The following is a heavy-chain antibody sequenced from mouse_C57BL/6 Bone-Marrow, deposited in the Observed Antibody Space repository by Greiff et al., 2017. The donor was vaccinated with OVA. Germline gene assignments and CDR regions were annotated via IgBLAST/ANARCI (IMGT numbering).Heavy chain of an antibody. CDR2: INPSSGYT. J-gene: IGHJ1*03. D-gene: IGHD2-3*01. Sequence: QVQLQQSGAELARPGASVKMSCKASGYTFTSYTMHWVKQRPGQGLEWIGYINPSSGYTKYNQKFKDKATLTADKSSNTAYMQLSSLTSEDSAVYYCASPSYDGFNWYFDVWGTGTTVTVSS. CDR1: GYTFTSYT. V-gene: IGHV1-4*01. CDR3: ASPSYDGFNWYFDV.